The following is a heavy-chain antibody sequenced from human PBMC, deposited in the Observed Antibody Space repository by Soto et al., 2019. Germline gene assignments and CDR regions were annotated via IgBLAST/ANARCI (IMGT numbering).Heavy chain of an antibody. J-gene: IGHJ4*02. Sequence: EVHLVESGGGLVQPGGSLRLSCAASGFIFNNYNMNWVRQAPGKGPEWVSFITGDSGVIYYADSVKGRFTISRDNAKNSLYLQMNSLRAEDTAVYYCARGFGSSWFHYWGQGTLVTVSS. D-gene: IGHD6-13*01. CDR2: ITGDSGVI. V-gene: IGHV3-48*01. CDR1: GFIFNNYN. CDR3: ARGFGSSWFHY.